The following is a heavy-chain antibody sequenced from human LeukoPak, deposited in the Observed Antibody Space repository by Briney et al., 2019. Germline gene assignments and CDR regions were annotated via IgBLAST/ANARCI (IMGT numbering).Heavy chain of an antibody. CDR3: ATNYEGYCGSSTSWAWCYFDY. V-gene: IGHV1-8*01. J-gene: IGHJ4*02. CDR2: MNPNSGNT. CDR1: GYTFTSYD. Sequence: ASVKVSCKASGYTFTSYDINWVRQATGQGLEWMGWMNPNSGNTGYAQKFQGRVTMTRNTSISTAYMELSSLRSEDTAVYYCATNYEGYCGSSTSWAWCYFDYWGQGTLVTVSS. D-gene: IGHD2-2*01.